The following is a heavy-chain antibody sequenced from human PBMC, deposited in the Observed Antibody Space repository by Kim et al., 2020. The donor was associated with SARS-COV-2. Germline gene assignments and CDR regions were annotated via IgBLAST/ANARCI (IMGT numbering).Heavy chain of an antibody. D-gene: IGHD2-2*01. V-gene: IGHV1-2*02. J-gene: IGHJ4*02. Sequence: TYAQKFQGRSTMTRDTSISAVYMELSSLKSDDTAVYYCARTAAAMTAPDFWGQGTLVTVSS. CDR3: ARTAAAMTAPDF.